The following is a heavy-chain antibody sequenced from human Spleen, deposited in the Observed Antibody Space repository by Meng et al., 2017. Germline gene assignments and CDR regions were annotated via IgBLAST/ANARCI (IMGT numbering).Heavy chain of an antibody. Sequence: QVQLVQSGAEVKKPGSSVKVSCKASGGTFSSHIINWVRQAPGQGLEWVGRIIPILEIPNYAQKFQGRVTITADKSTSTASMELSSLTSDDTAVYYCGKDTVGTPGSHWGQGTLVTVSS. CDR3: GKDTVGTPGSH. J-gene: IGHJ4*02. V-gene: IGHV1-69*08. D-gene: IGHD4-23*01. CDR2: IIPILEIP. CDR1: GGTFSSHI.